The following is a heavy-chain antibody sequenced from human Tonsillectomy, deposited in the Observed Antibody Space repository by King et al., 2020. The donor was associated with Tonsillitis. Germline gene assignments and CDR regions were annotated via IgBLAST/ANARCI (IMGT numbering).Heavy chain of an antibody. J-gene: IGHJ6*03. CDR2: IRSKANSYAT. CDR3: TRIYGDSYYHYYYMDV. D-gene: IGHD4-17*01. Sequence: VQLVEAGGALVQPGGSLKLSCAASGFTFSGSALHWVRQASWKGLEWVGRIRSKANSYATVYAASVRGRFTSSRDDSKNTAYLQMNSLKTEDTAVYYCTRIYGDSYYHYYYMDVWGKGTTVTVSS. V-gene: IGHV3-73*01. CDR1: GFTFSGSA.